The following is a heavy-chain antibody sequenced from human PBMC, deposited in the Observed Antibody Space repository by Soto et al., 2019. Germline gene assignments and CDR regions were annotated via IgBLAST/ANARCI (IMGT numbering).Heavy chain of an antibody. D-gene: IGHD2-2*01. CDR3: TRDGWDIVVVPAASGDYYYYMDV. Sequence: GGSLRLSCTASGFTFGDYAMSWFRQAPGKGLEWVGFIRSKAYGGTTEYAASVKGRFTISRDDSKSIAYLQMNSLKTEDTAVYYCTRDGWDIVVVPAASGDYYYYMDVWGKGTTVTVSS. CDR1: GFTFGDYA. CDR2: IRSKAYGGTT. J-gene: IGHJ6*03. V-gene: IGHV3-49*03.